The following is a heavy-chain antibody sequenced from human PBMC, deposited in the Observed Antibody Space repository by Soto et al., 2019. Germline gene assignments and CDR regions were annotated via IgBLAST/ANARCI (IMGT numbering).Heavy chain of an antibody. J-gene: IGHJ4*02. D-gene: IGHD5-12*01. CDR3: AKEHGGGTSPITSYFDY. CDR1: GITFSNHA. V-gene: IGHV3-23*01. CDR2: ISGSGANT. Sequence: EVQLLESGGGLVQPGGSLRLSCAASGITFSNHALSWVRQAPGKGLEWVSGISGSGANTHYADSVKGRFTISRDNSKYTLSLQMNSLRPDYTAVYFGAKEHGGGTSPITSYFDYWGRGTLVTVSS.